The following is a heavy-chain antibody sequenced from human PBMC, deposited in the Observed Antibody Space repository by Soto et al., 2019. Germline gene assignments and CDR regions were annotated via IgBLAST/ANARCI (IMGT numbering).Heavy chain of an antibody. Sequence: SQTLSLTCAISGDRVSSNSAAWNWIRQSPSRGLEWLGRTYYRSKWYNDYAVSVKSRITINPDTSKNQFSLQLNSVTPEDTAVYYCARESDTPPDFWSGYYTIAFDYWGQGTLVTVSS. CDR2: TYYRSKWYN. V-gene: IGHV6-1*01. CDR3: ARESDTPPDFWSGYYTIAFDY. J-gene: IGHJ4*02. D-gene: IGHD3-3*01. CDR1: GDRVSSNSAA.